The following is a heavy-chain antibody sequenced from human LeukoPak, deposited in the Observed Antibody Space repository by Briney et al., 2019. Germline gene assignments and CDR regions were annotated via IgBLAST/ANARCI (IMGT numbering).Heavy chain of an antibody. CDR3: AKGY. CDR1: GDSVSNNTTA. CDR2: TYYRSKWYN. J-gene: IGHJ4*02. V-gene: IGHV6-1*01. Sequence: SQTLSLTCAISGDSVSNNTTAWNWIRQSPSRGLQWLGRTYYRSKWYNEYAESVKSRININSDTSKNQFSLHLNSVTPEDTAVYSCAKGYWGQGTLVTVSS. D-gene: IGHD1-14*01.